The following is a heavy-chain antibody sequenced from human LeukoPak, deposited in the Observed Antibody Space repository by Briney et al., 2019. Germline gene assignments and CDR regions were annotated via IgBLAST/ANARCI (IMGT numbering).Heavy chain of an antibody. CDR3: AGGPVGRERLIPLYYYYYMDV. CDR2: ISGSGGST. Sequence: GGSLRLSCAASGFTFSSYDMSWVRQAPGKGLEWVSDISGSGGSTYYADSVKGRFTISRDNYKNTLYLQMNSLRAEDTAVYYCAGGPVGRERLIPLYYYYYMDVWGKGTTVTVSS. D-gene: IGHD1-1*01. CDR1: GFTFSSYD. J-gene: IGHJ6*03. V-gene: IGHV3-23*01.